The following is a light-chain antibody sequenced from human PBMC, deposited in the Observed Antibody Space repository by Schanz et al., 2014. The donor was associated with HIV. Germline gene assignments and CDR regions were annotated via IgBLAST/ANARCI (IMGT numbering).Light chain of an antibody. CDR3: SSYRSLNNLI. J-gene: IGLJ2*01. V-gene: IGLV2-14*03. CDR1: SMAFSSSNF. Sequence: QSALTQPTSVSGSPGQSITISCTGASMAFSSSNFVSWYQQHPDKVPKLMIYDVSYRPSGVSNRFSGSKSGNTASLTISGLQAEDEADYHCSSYRSLNNLIFGGGTKLTVL. CDR2: DVS.